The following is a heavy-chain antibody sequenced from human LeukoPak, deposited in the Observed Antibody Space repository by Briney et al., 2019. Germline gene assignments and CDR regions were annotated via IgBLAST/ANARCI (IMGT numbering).Heavy chain of an antibody. Sequence: ASVKVSCKASGYTSTGYYMHWVRQAPGQGLEWMGWINPNSGGTNYAQKFQGRVTMTRDTSISTAYMELSRLRSDDTAVYYCARVAEGSSWYGWVRSELFDYWGQGTLVTVSS. CDR2: INPNSGGT. D-gene: IGHD6-13*01. CDR1: GYTSTGYY. CDR3: ARVAEGSSWYGWVRSELFDY. J-gene: IGHJ4*02. V-gene: IGHV1-2*02.